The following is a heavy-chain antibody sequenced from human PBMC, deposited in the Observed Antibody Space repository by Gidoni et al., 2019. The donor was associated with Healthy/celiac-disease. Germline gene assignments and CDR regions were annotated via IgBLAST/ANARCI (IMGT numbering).Heavy chain of an antibody. CDR3: ARSVDYFDY. Sequence: QVQLVQSGAEVKKPGSSVKVSCKASGGTFSSYTTSWVRQAPGQGLEWMGRIMPILGIANYEQKFQGRVTITADKSTSTAYMEWSSLRSEDTAVYYCARSVDYFDYWGQGTLVTVSS. V-gene: IGHV1-69*02. CDR1: GGTFSSYT. J-gene: IGHJ4*02. CDR2: IMPILGIA.